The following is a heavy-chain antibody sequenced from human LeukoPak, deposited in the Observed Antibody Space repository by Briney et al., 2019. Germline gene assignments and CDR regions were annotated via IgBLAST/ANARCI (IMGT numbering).Heavy chain of an antibody. Sequence: SETLSLTCTVSGSSISSYYWSWIRQPAGKGLEWIGRIYTSGSTNYNPSLKSRVTMSVDTSKNQFSLKLSSVTAADTAVYYCARDRVVVTAANWFDPWGQGTLVTVSS. CDR2: IYTSGST. CDR1: GSSISSYY. D-gene: IGHD2-21*02. J-gene: IGHJ5*02. CDR3: ARDRVVVTAANWFDP. V-gene: IGHV4-4*07.